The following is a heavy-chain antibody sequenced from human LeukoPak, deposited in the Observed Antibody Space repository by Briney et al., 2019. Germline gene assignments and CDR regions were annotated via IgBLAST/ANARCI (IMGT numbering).Heavy chain of an antibody. CDR3: ARARSASRRSDAFDA. CDR2: TIPMYATP. D-gene: IGHD6-13*01. CDR1: GGTFSNYD. J-gene: IGHJ3*01. Sequence: SVKVSCTTSGGTFSNYDIIWVRQAPGQRPEWMGGTIPMYATPNYAQNLQGRVTITTDDSTSTVYMELTSLRSDGTAVYYCARARSASRRSDAFDAWGQGTFLTASS. V-gene: IGHV1-69*05.